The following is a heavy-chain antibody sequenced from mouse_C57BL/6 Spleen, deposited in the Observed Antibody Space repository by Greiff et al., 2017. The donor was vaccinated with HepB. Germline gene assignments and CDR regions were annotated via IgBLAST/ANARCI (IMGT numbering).Heavy chain of an antibody. J-gene: IGHJ2*01. CDR2: ISYSGST. V-gene: IGHV3-1*01. D-gene: IGHD3-3*01. Sequence: VQLKESGPGMVKPSQSLSLTCTVTGYSITSGYDWHWIRHFPGNKLEWMGYISYSGSTNYNPSLKSRISITHDTSKNHFFLKLNSVTTKDTATYYCARGDSLYYFDYWGQGTTLTVSS. CDR3: ARGDSLYYFDY. CDR1: GYSITSGYD.